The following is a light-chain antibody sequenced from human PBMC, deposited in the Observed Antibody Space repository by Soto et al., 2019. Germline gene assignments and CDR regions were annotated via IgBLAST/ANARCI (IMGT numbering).Light chain of an antibody. CDR1: SSDVGGYNY. Sequence: QSVLTQPASVSGSPGQSITISCTGTSSDVGGYNYVSWYQHHPGKAPKLLIYEVSYRPSGVSDRFSGSKSANTASLTISGLQAEDEADYYCSSYTRGSLRVFGTGTKV. CDR2: EVS. J-gene: IGLJ1*01. CDR3: SSYTRGSLRV. V-gene: IGLV2-14*01.